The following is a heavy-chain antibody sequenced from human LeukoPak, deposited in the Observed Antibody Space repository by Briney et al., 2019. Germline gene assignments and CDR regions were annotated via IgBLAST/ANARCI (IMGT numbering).Heavy chain of an antibody. V-gene: IGHV1-2*02. J-gene: IGHJ4*02. CDR2: INPNSGDT. D-gene: IGHD2-15*01. CDR1: GYTFTGYY. Sequence: GASVKVSCKASGYTFTGYYMHWVRQAHGQGLEWMGWINPNSGDTHYAQKFQGRVTMTRDTSINTAYMELSRLRSDDTAVYYCARDQAFVYCSGGTCYDDYWGQGSLVTVSS. CDR3: ARDQAFVYCSGGTCYDDY.